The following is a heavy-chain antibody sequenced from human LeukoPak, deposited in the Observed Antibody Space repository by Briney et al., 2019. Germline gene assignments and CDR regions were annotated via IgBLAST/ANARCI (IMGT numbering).Heavy chain of an antibody. CDR1: GFTFSAYT. CDR2: IGISSGNT. Sequence: GGSLRLSCAASGFTFSAYTMNWVRQAPGKGLEWISYIGISSGNTKYADSVKGRFTISGDKAKNSLYLQMNSLRVEDTAVYYCARDYKNAFDNWGQGTLVTVSS. J-gene: IGHJ4*02. V-gene: IGHV3-48*01. D-gene: IGHD1-1*01. CDR3: ARDYKNAFDN.